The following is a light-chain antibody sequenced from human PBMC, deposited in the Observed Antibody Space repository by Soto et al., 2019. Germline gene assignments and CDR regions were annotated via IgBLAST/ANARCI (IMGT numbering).Light chain of an antibody. CDR1: SSDIDAYNY. V-gene: IGLV2-14*01. CDR3: GSYTTSSNYV. J-gene: IGLJ1*01. CDR2: DVS. Sequence: QSVLTQPASVSGSPGQSITISCTGTSSDIDAYNYVSWYQQHPGKAPKLMIYDVSNRPSGISNRFSGSKSGNTASLTISGLQAEDDADYYCGSYTTSSNYVFGTGTKSPS.